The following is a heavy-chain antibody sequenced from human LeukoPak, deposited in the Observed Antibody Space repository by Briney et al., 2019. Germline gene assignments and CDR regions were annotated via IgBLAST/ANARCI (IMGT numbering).Heavy chain of an antibody. CDR3: ARARIMITFGGVIVTTRFDY. Sequence: SETLSLTCTVSGGSISSYYWSWIRQPPGKGLEWIGEINHSGSTNYSPSLKSRVTISVDTSKNQFSLKLSSVTAADTAVFYCARARIMITFGGVIVTTRFDYWGQGTLVTVSS. CDR1: GGSISSYY. J-gene: IGHJ4*02. D-gene: IGHD3-16*02. V-gene: IGHV4-34*01. CDR2: INHSGST.